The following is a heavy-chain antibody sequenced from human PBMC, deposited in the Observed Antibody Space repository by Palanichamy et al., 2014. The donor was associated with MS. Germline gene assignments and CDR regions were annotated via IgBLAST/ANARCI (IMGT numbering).Heavy chain of an antibody. CDR3: AKDHGSYFDY. Sequence: EVQLLESGGALVQPGGSLRLSCAASGISFSSYAMSWVRQAPGKGAGTGVSAITGSGHRTSYADSVRGRFTISRDNSKNTLYLQMNSLRPEDTAVYYCAKDHGSYFDYWGQGTLVTVSS. J-gene: IGHJ4*02. CDR2: ITGSGHRT. V-gene: IGHV3-23*01. CDR1: GISFSSYA.